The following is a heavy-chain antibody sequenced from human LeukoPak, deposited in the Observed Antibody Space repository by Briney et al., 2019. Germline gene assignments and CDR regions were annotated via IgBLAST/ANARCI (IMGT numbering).Heavy chain of an antibody. Sequence: GASVKVSCKASGGTFGSYAISWVRQAPGQGLEWMGGIISIFGTANYAQKFQGRVTITADESTSTAYMELSSLRSEDTAVYYCASSKAAVAGFTDYWGQGTLVTVSS. CDR3: ASSKAAVAGFTDY. J-gene: IGHJ4*02. CDR2: IISIFGTA. D-gene: IGHD6-19*01. V-gene: IGHV1-69*13. CDR1: GGTFGSYA.